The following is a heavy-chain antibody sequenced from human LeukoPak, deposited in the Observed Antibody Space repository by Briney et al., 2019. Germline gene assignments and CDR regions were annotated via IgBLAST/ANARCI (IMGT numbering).Heavy chain of an antibody. D-gene: IGHD3-9*01. CDR1: GFTFSSYA. V-gene: IGHV3-30*04. CDR2: ISYDGSNK. CDR3: AATRGVDILTGYQFDY. Sequence: GSLRLSCAASGFTFSSYAMHWVRQAPGKGLEWVAVISYDGSNKYYADSVKGRFTISRDNSKNTLYLQMNSLRAEDTAVYYCAATRGVDILTGYQFDYWGQGTLVTVSS. J-gene: IGHJ4*02.